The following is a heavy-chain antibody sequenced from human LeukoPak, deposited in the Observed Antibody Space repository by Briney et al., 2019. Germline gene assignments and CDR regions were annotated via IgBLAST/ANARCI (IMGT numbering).Heavy chain of an antibody. V-gene: IGHV4-31*03. CDR1: SGSINSGGYY. Sequence: PSETLSLTCTVSSGSINSGGYYWSWIRQHPGKGLEWVGYVYYSGSTNCNPSLKSRSSISVDTSKNQFSLKLSSVTAADTAVYYCARETSKYYYDNKPFDIWGQGTMVTVSS. J-gene: IGHJ3*02. CDR3: ARETSKYYYDNKPFDI. CDR2: VYYSGST. D-gene: IGHD3-22*01.